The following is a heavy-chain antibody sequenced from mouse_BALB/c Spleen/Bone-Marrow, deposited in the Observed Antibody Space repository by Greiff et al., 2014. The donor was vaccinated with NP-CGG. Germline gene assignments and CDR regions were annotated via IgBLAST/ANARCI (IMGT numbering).Heavy chain of an antibody. D-gene: IGHD3-2*02. J-gene: IGHJ3*01. V-gene: IGHV1-54*01. CDR3: ARETVQGFAY. CDR1: GYAFTNYL. CDR2: SNPGSGGT. Sequence: QVQLQQSGAELVRPGTSVKVSCKASGYAFTNYLIEWIKQRPGQGLEWIGVSNPGSGGTNYNEKFKGKATLTADKSSSTAYMQLSSLTSDDSAVYFCARETVQGFAYWGQGTLVTVSA.